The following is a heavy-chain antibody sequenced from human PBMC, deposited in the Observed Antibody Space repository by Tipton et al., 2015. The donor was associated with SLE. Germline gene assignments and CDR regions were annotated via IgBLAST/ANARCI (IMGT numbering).Heavy chain of an antibody. J-gene: IGHJ2*01. CDR3: ARDSPTQCNGVCPLVRYFDL. CDR1: GASLSSGRYY. CDR2: IYYAGAT. D-gene: IGHD2-8*01. Sequence: TLSLTCTVSGASLSSGRYYWTWIRQHPEKGLEWIGYIYYAGATYYNPSLKSRVIISVDRSQNQFSLNSSSVTAADTAVYYCARDSPTQCNGVCPLVRYFDLWGRGTLVTVSS. V-gene: IGHV4-31*03.